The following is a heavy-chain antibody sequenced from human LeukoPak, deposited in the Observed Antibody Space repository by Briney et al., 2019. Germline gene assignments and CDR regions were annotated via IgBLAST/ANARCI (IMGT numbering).Heavy chain of an antibody. CDR3: ARRLPDSSGWYYYYYGMDV. J-gene: IGHJ6*02. CDR1: GYTFTSYD. CDR2: MNPNSGNT. Sequence: ASVKVSCKASGYTFTSYDINWVRQATGQGLEWMGWMNPNSGNTGYAQKFQGRVTMTRNTSISTAYMELSSLRSEDTAVYYCARRLPDSSGWYYYYYGMDVWGQGTTVTVSS. D-gene: IGHD6-19*01. V-gene: IGHV1-8*01.